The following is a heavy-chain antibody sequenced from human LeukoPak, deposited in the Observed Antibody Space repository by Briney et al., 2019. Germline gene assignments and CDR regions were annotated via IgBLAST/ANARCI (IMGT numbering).Heavy chain of an antibody. D-gene: IGHD1-7*01. CDR1: GYTFTSYY. CDR2: INPSGGST. CDR3: ARDYRSVVTGTTDYYGMDV. V-gene: IGHV1-46*01. Sequence: ASVKVSCKASGYTFTSYYMHWVRQAPGQGLEWMGIINPSGGSTSYAQKFQGRVTMTRDTSTSTVYMELSSLRSEDTAVYYCARDYRSVVTGTTDYYGMDVWGQGTTVTVSS. J-gene: IGHJ6*02.